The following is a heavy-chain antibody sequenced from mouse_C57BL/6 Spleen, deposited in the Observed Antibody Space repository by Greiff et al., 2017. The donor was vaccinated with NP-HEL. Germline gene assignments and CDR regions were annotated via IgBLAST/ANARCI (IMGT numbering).Heavy chain of an antibody. J-gene: IGHJ1*03. Sequence: QVQLQQSGAELARPGASVKLSCKASGYTFTSYGISWVKQRTGQGLEWIGEIYPRSGNTYYNEKFKGKATLTADKSSSTAYMELRSLTSEDSAVYFCAIITTVVATPYWYFDVWGTGTTVTVSS. V-gene: IGHV1-81*01. CDR2: IYPRSGNT. D-gene: IGHD1-1*01. CDR1: GYTFTSYG. CDR3: AIITTVVATPYWYFDV.